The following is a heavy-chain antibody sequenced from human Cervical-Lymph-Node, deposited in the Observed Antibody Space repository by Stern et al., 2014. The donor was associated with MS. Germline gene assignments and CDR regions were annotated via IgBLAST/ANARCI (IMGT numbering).Heavy chain of an antibody. D-gene: IGHD6-13*01. J-gene: IGHJ5*02. CDR1: GGTFSKFP. Sequence: QVQLVESGAEVTKPGSSVKVSCKASGGTFSKFPSSWVRQAPGQGLEWMGGIFPVFGTPTYAQEFRGRVTITADVSTSTVYMELSSLRSDDTAVYYCALSSETSDRWYSLGYDLWGQGTLVTLSS. CDR2: IFPVFGTP. CDR3: ALSSETSDRWYSLGYDL. V-gene: IGHV1-69*01.